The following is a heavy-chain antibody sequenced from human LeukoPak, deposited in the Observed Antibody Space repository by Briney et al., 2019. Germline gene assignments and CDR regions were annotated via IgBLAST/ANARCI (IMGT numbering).Heavy chain of an antibody. D-gene: IGHD5-24*01. CDR3: ARGGGMATMDYFQH. CDR1: GGSISSGGYY. CDR2: IYYSGST. J-gene: IGHJ1*01. V-gene: IGHV4-31*03. Sequence: PSETLSLPCTVSGGSISSGGYYWSWIRQHPGKGLEWIGYIYYSGSTYYNPSLKSRVTISVDTSKNQFSLKLSSVTAADTAVYYCARGGGMATMDYFQHWGQGTLVTVSS.